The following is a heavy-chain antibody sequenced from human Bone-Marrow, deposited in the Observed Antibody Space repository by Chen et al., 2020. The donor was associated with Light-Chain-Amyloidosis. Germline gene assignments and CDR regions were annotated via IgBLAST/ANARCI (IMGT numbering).Heavy chain of an antibody. J-gene: IGHJ3*02. CDR2: IKQSGSDK. CDR1: GFTFSGYW. V-gene: IGHV3-7*01. Sequence: EGQLVQSGGGLVQPGGSLRLSCEACGFTFSGYWMSWVRQAPGKGLEWVANIKQSGSDKDYLESVKGRFTISRDNGKNSLYLQMNNLRAEDTAVYYCARVGDGSNRSEALEIWGQGTMVTVSS. CDR3: ARVGDGSNRSEALEI. D-gene: IGHD3-10*01.